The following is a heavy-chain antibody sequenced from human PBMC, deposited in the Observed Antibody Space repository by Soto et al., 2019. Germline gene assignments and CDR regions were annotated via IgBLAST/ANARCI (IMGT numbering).Heavy chain of an antibody. CDR1: GYTFTNYA. J-gene: IGHJ4*02. D-gene: IGHD2-15*01. Sequence: QVQLVQSGAEVKKPGASVKVSCKASGYTFTNYAMHWVRQAPGQRLEWMGWINAGNGNTKYSQKLQGRVTLTRDTSANTAYMELSSLGSEDTAVYYCATDGWNYWGQGTLVTVSS. CDR2: INAGNGNT. V-gene: IGHV1-3*01. CDR3: ATDGWNY.